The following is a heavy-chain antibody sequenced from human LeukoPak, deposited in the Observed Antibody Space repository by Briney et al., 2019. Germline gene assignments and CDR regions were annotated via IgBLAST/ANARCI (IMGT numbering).Heavy chain of an antibody. V-gene: IGHV4-59*01. J-gene: IGHJ4*02. D-gene: IGHD3-22*01. CDR2: IYYNGNT. CDR3: ARGRYYYDSSGWGY. CDR1: GGSTTSYY. Sequence: SETLSLTCTVSGGSTTSYYWSWIRQPPGKGLESIGYIYYNGNTNYNPSLKSRVTISIDTSKNQFSLKLSSVTAADTAVYYCARGRYYYDSSGWGYWGQGTLVTVSS.